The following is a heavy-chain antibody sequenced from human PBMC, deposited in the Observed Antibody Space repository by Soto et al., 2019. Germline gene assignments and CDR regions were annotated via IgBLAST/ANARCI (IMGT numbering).Heavy chain of an antibody. CDR1: GFTFSSYA. D-gene: IGHD3-22*01. Sequence: PGGSLRLSCAASGFTFSSYAMHWVRQAPGKGLEWVAVISYDGSNKYYADSVKGRFTISRDNSKNTLYLQMNSLRAEDTAVYYCARDPEAFYDSSGYCYFDYWGQGTLVTVSS. CDR3: ARDPEAFYDSSGYCYFDY. J-gene: IGHJ4*02. V-gene: IGHV3-30-3*01. CDR2: ISYDGSNK.